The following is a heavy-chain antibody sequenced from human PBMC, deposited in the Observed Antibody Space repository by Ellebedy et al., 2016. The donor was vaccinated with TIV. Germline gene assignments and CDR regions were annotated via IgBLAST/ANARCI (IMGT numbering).Heavy chain of an antibody. CDR1: GYSMDSAYH. CDR3: ARRTAVAGGWFDP. D-gene: IGHD6-13*01. J-gene: IGHJ5*02. CDR2: IYSSGIT. Sequence: SETLSLTXAVFGYSMDSAYHWGWIRPPPGKGLEWIGDIYSSGITYYNPSLRSRLTISVDTSKNQFSLKLNSVTAADTAVYYCARRTAVAGGWFDPWGQGTLVTVSS. V-gene: IGHV4-38-2*01.